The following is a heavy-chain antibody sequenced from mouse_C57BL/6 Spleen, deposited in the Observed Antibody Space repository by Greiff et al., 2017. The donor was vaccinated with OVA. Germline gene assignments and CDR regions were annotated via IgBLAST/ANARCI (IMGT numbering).Heavy chain of an antibody. CDR2: INPSSGYT. CDR3: APYDYDDYAMDY. V-gene: IGHV1-4*01. Sequence: QVQLQQSGAELARPGASVKMSCKASGYTFTSYTMHWVKQRPGQGLEWIGYINPSSGYTKYNQKFKDKATLTADKSSSTAYMQLSSLTSEDSAVYYCAPYDYDDYAMDYWGQGTSVTVSS. D-gene: IGHD2-4*01. J-gene: IGHJ4*01. CDR1: GYTFTSYT.